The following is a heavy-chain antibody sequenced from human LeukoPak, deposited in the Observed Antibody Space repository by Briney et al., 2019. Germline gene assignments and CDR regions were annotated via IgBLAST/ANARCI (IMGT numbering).Heavy chain of an antibody. D-gene: IGHD5-24*01. CDR3: ARLKDDGTKLDY. J-gene: IGHJ4*02. Sequence: PGGPLNLSFAASGFPFVRYWMGWVRQPPGRGREWVASIDQGCSRLHYLDSGTGRFIICKDDAQHSLSLQMTRLRGDDTAVYYCARLKDDGTKLDYWGQGTLVSVSS. V-gene: IGHV3-7*01. CDR2: IDQGCSRL. CDR1: GFPFVRYW.